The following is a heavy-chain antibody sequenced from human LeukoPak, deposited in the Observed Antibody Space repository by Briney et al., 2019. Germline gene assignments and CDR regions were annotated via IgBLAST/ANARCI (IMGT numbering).Heavy chain of an antibody. D-gene: IGHD2-2*01. CDR2: IIPILGIA. Sequence: GASVKVSRKASGGTFSSYAISWVRQAPGQGLEWMGRIIPILGIANYAQKFQGRVTITADKSTSTAYMELSSLRSEDTAVYYCARDCSSTSCYGYWGQGTLVTVSS. CDR1: GGTFSSYA. CDR3: ARDCSSTSCYGY. V-gene: IGHV1-69*04. J-gene: IGHJ4*02.